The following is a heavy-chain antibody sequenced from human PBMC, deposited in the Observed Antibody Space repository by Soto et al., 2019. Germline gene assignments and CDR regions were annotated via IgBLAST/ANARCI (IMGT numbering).Heavy chain of an antibody. CDR3: EGGWGGYSGYHPFAY. Sequence: PSETLSLTCTVSGGSISSYDWRWIRRPPGKGLEGMGDNYYSGGTNYNHSLKSRVTISVETTKNQFSLKRSSVTAADTAVYYCEGGWGGYSGYHPFAYWGQGTLVTVSS. V-gene: IGHV4-59*01. CDR1: GGSISSYD. J-gene: IGHJ4*02. D-gene: IGHD5-12*01. CDR2: NYYSGGT.